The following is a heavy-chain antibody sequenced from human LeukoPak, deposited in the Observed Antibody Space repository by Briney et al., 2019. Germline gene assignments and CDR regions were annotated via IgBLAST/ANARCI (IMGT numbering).Heavy chain of an antibody. CDR3: ARDVGELGYCSSTSCYPGY. CDR2: IWYDGSNK. J-gene: IGHJ4*02. V-gene: IGHV3-33*01. CDR1: GFTFSSFG. D-gene: IGHD2-2*01. Sequence: PGGSLRLSCAASGFTFSSFGMHWVRQAPGKGLEWVAVIWYDGSNKYYADSVKGRFTISRDNSKNTLYLQMNSLRAEDTAVYYCARDVGELGYCSSTSCYPGYWGQGTLVTVSS.